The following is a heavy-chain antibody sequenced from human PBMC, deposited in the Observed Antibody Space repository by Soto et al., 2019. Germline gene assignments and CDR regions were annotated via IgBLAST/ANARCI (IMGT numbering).Heavy chain of an antibody. CDR3: AELISDMDV. D-gene: IGHD6-25*01. CDR2: VNGSGRKT. V-gene: IGHV3-23*05. Sequence: PGGSLRLSCAASGFTFNNYAMSWVRQAPGKGLEWVSGVNGSGRKTYYADSVKGRFTISRDNPKNTLYLQMSSLRAEDTAVYYCAELISDMDVWGQGTTVTVSS. CDR1: GFTFNNYA. J-gene: IGHJ6*01.